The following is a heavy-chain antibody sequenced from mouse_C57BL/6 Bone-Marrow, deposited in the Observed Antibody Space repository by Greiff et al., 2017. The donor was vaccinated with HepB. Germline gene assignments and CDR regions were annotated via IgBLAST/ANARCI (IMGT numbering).Heavy chain of an antibody. D-gene: IGHD1-1*01. CDR1: GYTFTDYN. V-gene: IGHV1-18*01. Sequence: VQLQQSGPELVKPGASVKIPCKASGYTFTDYNMDWVKQSHGKSLEWIGDINPNNGGTIYNQKFKGKATLTVDKSSSTAYMVLRSLTSEDTAVYYCARDYYGSSFYYAMDYWGQGTSVTVSS. CDR3: ARDYYGSSFYYAMDY. CDR2: INPNNGGT. J-gene: IGHJ4*01.